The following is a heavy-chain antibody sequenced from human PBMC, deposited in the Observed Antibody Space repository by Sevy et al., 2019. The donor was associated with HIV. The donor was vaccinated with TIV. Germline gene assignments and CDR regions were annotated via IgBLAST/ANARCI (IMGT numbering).Heavy chain of an antibody. Sequence: GGSLRLSCAASGFTFSSYSMNWVRQAPGKGLEWFSSISSSSTYIFYADSVKGRFTISRDNAKNSLYRQMTTLGAEDSALYYWGRGQNGKYDYWGQGTLVTVSS. CDR2: ISSSSTYI. D-gene: IGHD1-1*01. CDR3: GRGQNGKYDY. CDR1: GFTFSSYS. V-gene: IGHV3-21*01. J-gene: IGHJ4*02.